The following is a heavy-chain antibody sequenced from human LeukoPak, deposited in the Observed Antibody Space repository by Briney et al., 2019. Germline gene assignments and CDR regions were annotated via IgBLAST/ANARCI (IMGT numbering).Heavy chain of an antibody. D-gene: IGHD3-9*01. V-gene: IGHV1-18*01. CDR3: AREVEKYFSSGDAFDI. J-gene: IGHJ3*02. CDR1: GYTFTSYG. CDR2: ISAYNGNT. Sequence: GASVKVSCKASGYTFTSYGISWVRQAPGQGLEWMGWISAYNGNTNYAQKLQGRVTMTTDTSTSTAYMELRSLRSDDTAVYYCAREVEKYFSSGDAFDIWGQGTMVTVSS.